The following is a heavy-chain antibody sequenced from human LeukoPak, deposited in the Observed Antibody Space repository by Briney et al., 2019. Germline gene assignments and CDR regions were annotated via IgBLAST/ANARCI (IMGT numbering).Heavy chain of an antibody. J-gene: IGHJ4*02. Sequence: GGSLRLSCAASGFIFSNSAMHWVRQAPGKGLEWVSALTGSGGGTYYADSVKGRFTISRDNSKNTMYLQMNSLRAEDTAVYYCAKEPVEYFDYWGQGNLVTVSS. V-gene: IGHV3-23*01. CDR3: AKEPVEYFDY. CDR1: GFIFSNSA. CDR2: LTGSGGGT.